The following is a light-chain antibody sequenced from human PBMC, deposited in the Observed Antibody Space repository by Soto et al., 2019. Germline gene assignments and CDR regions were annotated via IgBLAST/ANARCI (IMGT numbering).Light chain of an antibody. CDR3: SSYSKTSSVL. J-gene: IGLJ2*01. Sequence: QSVLIQPASVSASPGQSITISCSGTSRDVGAYNYVSWYQQLPGKAPKLIIFQVADRPSGVPNRFSGSKSGNAASLTISGLQPEDEADYYCSSYSKTSSVLFGGGTKLTVL. V-gene: IGLV2-14*01. CDR1: SRDVGAYNY. CDR2: QVA.